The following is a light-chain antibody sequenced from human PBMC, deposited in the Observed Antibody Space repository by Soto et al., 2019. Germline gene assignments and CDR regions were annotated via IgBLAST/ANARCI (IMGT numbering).Light chain of an antibody. J-gene: IGLJ3*02. CDR1: SGHSSNI. CDR3: ETWDNNTRV. CDR2: LEGSGSY. Sequence: QPVLTQSSSASASLGSSVKLTCTLSSGHSSNIIAWHQQQPGKAPRYLMKLEGSGSYNKGSGVPDRFSGSSSGADRYLTISNLQSEDEADYYCETWDNNTRVFGGGTKVTVL. V-gene: IGLV4-60*03.